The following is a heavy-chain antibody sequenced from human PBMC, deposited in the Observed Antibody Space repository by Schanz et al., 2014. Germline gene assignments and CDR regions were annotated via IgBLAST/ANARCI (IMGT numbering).Heavy chain of an antibody. D-gene: IGHD3-9*01. CDR1: GYTFTGYS. J-gene: IGHJ6*02. CDR3: ARVQDDILTGSEYYYGMDV. CDR2: ISAYNGNT. V-gene: IGHV1-18*04. Sequence: QVQLVQSGADVKKPGASVKVSCKASGYTFTGYSMHWVRQAPGQGLEWMGWISAYNGNTNYAQKLQGRVTMTTDTSTSTAYMELRSLRSDDTAVYYCARVQDDILTGSEYYYGMDVWGQGTTVTVSS.